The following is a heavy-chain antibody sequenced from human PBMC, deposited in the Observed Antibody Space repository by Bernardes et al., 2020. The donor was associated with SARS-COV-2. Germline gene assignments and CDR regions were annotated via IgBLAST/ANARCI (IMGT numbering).Heavy chain of an antibody. CDR2: IIPIFGTA. J-gene: IGHJ4*02. D-gene: IGHD6-13*01. CDR3: ARDPSIAAAGTALVSDH. CDR1: GGTFSSNA. V-gene: IGHV1-69*13. Sequence: SVKVSCKASGGTFSSNAISWVRQAPGQGLEWMGGIIPIFGTANYAQKFQDRVTITADESTRTSYMELSSLRSEDTAVYYCARDPSIAAAGTALVSDHWGQGTLVTGS.